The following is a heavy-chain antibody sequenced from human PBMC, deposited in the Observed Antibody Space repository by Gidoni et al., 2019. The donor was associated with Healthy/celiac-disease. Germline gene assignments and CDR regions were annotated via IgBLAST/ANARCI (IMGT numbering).Heavy chain of an antibody. D-gene: IGHD4-17*01. CDR3: AKDTYGGGYYYYGMDV. V-gene: IGHV3-9*01. CDR2: ISWNSGSI. CDR1: GFTFDAYA. J-gene: IGHJ6*02. Sequence: EVQLVESGGGLVQPGRSLRPSCAASGFTFDAYAMHWVRQAPGKGLDVVSGISWNSGSIGYADSVKGRFTISRDNAKNSLYLQMNSLRAEDTALYYCAKDTYGGGYYYYGMDVWGQGTTVTVSS.